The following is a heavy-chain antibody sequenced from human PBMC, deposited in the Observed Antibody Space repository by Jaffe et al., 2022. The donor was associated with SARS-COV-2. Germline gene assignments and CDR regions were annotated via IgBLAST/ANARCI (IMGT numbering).Heavy chain of an antibody. V-gene: IGHV3-23*04. J-gene: IGHJ4*02. CDR3: VVATEWWSRLDY. D-gene: IGHD2-15*01. CDR1: GFTFSTLG. Sequence: VQLVESGGGLVQPGGSLRLSCAASGFTFSTLGLSWVRQAPGKGLEWVSSIANDGTTYYADSVKGRFSISRDNSKNTLYVQMNSLRAEDTAVYYCVVATEWWSRLDYWGQGTLVTVSS. CDR2: SIANDGTT.